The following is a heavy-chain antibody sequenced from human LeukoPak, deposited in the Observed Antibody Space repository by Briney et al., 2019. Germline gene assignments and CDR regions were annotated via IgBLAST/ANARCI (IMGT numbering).Heavy chain of an antibody. Sequence: SETLSLTCTVSGGSISSSSFYWGWIRQPPGKGLEWIGSIYYRGSTYYNPSLKSRVTISVDMSENQVSLKLRSVTAADTAVYYCTEFYFDRSGYADYWGQGTLVTVSS. CDR2: IYYRGST. CDR3: TEFYFDRSGYADY. CDR1: GGSISSSSFY. V-gene: IGHV4-39*01. J-gene: IGHJ4*02. D-gene: IGHD3-22*01.